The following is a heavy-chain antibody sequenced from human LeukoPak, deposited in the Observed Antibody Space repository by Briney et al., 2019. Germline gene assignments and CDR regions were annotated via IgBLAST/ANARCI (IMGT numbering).Heavy chain of an antibody. D-gene: IGHD3-22*01. CDR2: INHSGST. CDR1: GGSFSGYY. V-gene: IGHV4-34*01. J-gene: IGHJ5*02. Sequence: SETLSLTCAVYGGSFSGYYWSWIRQPPGKGLEWIGEINHSGSTNYNPSLKSRVTISVDTSKNQFSLKLSSVTAADTAVYYCARAGHSYITMKGYNWFDPWGQGTLVTVSS. CDR3: ARAGHSYITMKGYNWFDP.